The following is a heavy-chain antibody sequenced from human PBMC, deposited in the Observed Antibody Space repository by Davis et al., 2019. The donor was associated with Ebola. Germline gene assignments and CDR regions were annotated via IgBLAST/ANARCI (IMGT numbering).Heavy chain of an antibody. D-gene: IGHD3-16*01. J-gene: IGHJ3*02. CDR2: IYYSGST. CDR1: GGSISSGGYY. Sequence: MPSETLSLTCTVSGGSISSGGYYWSWIRQHPGKGLEWIGYIYYSGSTYYNPSLKSRVTISVDTSKNQFSLKLSSVTAADTAVYYCARVGLVGAFDIWGQGTMVTVSS. V-gene: IGHV4-31*03. CDR3: ARVGLVGAFDI.